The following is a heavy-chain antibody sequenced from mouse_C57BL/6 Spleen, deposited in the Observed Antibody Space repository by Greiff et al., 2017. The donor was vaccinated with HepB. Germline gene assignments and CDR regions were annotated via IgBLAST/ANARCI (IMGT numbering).Heavy chain of an antibody. CDR2: IWTGGGT. V-gene: IGHV2-9-1*01. J-gene: IGHJ4*01. D-gene: IGHD2-1*01. CDR1: GFSLTSYA. Sequence: VQLQESGPGLVAPSQSLSITCTVSGFSLTSYAISWVRQPPGKGLEWLGVIWTGGGTNYNSALKSRLSISKDNSKSQVFLKMNSLQTDDTARYYCARGDGNYEGYYAMDYWGQGTSVTVSS. CDR3: ARGDGNYEGYYAMDY.